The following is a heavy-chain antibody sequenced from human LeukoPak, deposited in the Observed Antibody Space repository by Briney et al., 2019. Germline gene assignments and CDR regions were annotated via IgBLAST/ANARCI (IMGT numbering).Heavy chain of an antibody. CDR3: ARCSGDYRLDY. D-gene: IGHD4-17*01. V-gene: IGHV4-39*07. CDR2: IYHSGST. Sequence: SETLSLTCTVSGGSISSGSYYWSWIRQPAGKGLEWIGSIYHSGSTYYNPSLKSRVTISVDTSKNQFSLKLNSVTAADTAVYYCARCSGDYRLDYWGQGTLVTVSS. J-gene: IGHJ4*02. CDR1: GGSISSGSYY.